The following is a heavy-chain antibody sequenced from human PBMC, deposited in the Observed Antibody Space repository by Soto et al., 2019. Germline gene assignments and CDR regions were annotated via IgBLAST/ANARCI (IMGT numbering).Heavy chain of an antibody. V-gene: IGHV4-59*08. CDR1: GGSISSYY. CDR2: IYYSGST. D-gene: IGHD2-15*01. CDR3: ARHNDIVVVVADPTNWFDP. Sequence: TLSLTCTVSGGSISSYYWSWIRQPPGKGLEWIGYIYYSGSTNYNPSLKSRVTISVDTSKNQFSLKLSSVTAADTAVYYCARHNDIVVVVADPTNWFDPWGQGTLVTVSS. J-gene: IGHJ5*02.